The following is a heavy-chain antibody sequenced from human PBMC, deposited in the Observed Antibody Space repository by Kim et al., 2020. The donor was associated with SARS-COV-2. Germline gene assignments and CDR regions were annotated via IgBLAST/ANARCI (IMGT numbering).Heavy chain of an antibody. V-gene: IGHV1-24*01. CDR3: ATGYSRVFDY. Sequence: ETIYAQKFQGRVTMTEDTSTDTAYMELSSLRSEDTAVYYCATGYSRVFDYWGQGTLVTVSS. CDR2: ET. J-gene: IGHJ4*02. D-gene: IGHD6-13*01.